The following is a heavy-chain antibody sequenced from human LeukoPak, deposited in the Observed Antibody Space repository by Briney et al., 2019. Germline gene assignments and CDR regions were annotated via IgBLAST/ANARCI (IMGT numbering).Heavy chain of an antibody. CDR2: IYYSGST. CDR1: GSMYNYY. J-gene: IGHJ3*02. Sequence: SETLSLTCTVSGSMYNYYWSWIRQPPGKGLEWIGYIYYSGSTNYNPSLKSRVTMSVDTSKNQFSLKLSSVTAADTAVYYCARDLNAFDIWGQGTMVTVSS. V-gene: IGHV4-59*12. CDR3: ARDLNAFDI.